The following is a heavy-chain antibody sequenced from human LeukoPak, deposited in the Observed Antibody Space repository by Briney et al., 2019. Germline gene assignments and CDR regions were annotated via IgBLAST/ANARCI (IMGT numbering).Heavy chain of an antibody. CDR1: GGSISSGDYY. CDR2: IYYSGST. V-gene: IGHV4-30-4*01. J-gene: IGHJ6*02. CDR3: ARAGHGDYLWDYYYGMDV. D-gene: IGHD4-17*01. Sequence: SETLSLTCTVSGGSISSGDYYWSWIRQPPGKGLEWIGYIYYSGSTYYNPSLKSRVTISVDTSKNQFSLKLSSVTAADTAVYYCARAGHGDYLWDYYYGMDVWGQGTTVTVSS.